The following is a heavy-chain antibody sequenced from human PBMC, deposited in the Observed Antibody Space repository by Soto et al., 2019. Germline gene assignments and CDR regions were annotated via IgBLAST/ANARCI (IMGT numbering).Heavy chain of an antibody. D-gene: IGHD3-22*01. CDR1: GFTFSSYG. CDR2: ISYDGSNK. V-gene: IGHV3-30*03. CDR3: VSYYYDGRGYRTFDY. Sequence: QVQLVESGGGVVQPGRSLRLSCAASGFTFSSYGMHWVRQAPGKGLEWVAVISYDGSNKYYADYVKGRFTISRDNSKNTLYLQMSSLRAEDTDVYYCVSYYYDGRGYRTFDYWGQGTLVTVSS. J-gene: IGHJ4*02.